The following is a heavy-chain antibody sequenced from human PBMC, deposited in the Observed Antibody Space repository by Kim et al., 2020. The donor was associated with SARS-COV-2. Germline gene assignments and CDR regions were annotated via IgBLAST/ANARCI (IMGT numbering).Heavy chain of an antibody. J-gene: IGHJ4*02. D-gene: IGHD3-10*01. V-gene: IGHV3-13*01. CDR1: GFTFSSYD. Sequence: GGSLRLSCAASGFTFSSYDMHWVRQATGKGLEWVSAIGTAGDTYYPGSVKGRFTISRENAKNSLYLQMNSLRAGDTAVYYCARSSMVRGDFDYWGQGTLVTVSS. CDR2: IGTAGDT. CDR3: ARSSMVRGDFDY.